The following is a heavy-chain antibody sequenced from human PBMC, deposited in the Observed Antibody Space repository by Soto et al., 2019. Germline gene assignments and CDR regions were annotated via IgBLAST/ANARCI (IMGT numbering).Heavy chain of an antibody. CDR3: ARQGLAAADQYYYGMDV. CDR2: IYPGDSDT. CDR1: GYSFTSYW. Sequence: GECLKISCRGSGYSFTSYWIDWVRQMPGKGLEWMGIIYPGDSDTRYSPSFQGQVTISADKSISTAYLQWSSLKASDTAMYYCARQGLAAADQYYYGMDVWRQGTTDTVSS. D-gene: IGHD6-13*01. V-gene: IGHV5-51*01. J-gene: IGHJ6*02.